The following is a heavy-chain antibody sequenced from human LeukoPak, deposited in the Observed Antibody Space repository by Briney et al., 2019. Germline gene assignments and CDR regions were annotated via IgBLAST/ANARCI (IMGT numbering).Heavy chain of an antibody. CDR1: GGSISSYY. D-gene: IGHD3-10*01. CDR2: IYYSGST. J-gene: IGHJ5*02. CDR3: ARGSITMVRGVRRFDP. Sequence: SETLSLTCTVSGGSISSYYWSWIRQPPGKGVEWIGYIYYSGSTNYNPSLKSRVTISVDTSKNQFSLKLSSVTAADTAVYYCARGSITMVRGVRRFDPWGQGTLVTVSS. V-gene: IGHV4-59*01.